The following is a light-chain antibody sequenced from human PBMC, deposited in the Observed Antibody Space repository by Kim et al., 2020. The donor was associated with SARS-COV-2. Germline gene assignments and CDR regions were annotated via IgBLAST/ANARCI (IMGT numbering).Light chain of an antibody. Sequence: VTQGQTDSIPCSGNTLGNKYTTWYQQKPGQSPVMVMYQDSKRPSGIPERFSGSSSGNTATLTISGTQAMDEADYYCQAWDSSTAVVFGGGTQLTVL. J-gene: IGLJ2*01. CDR3: QAWDSSTAVV. CDR1: TLGNKY. CDR2: QDS. V-gene: IGLV3-1*01.